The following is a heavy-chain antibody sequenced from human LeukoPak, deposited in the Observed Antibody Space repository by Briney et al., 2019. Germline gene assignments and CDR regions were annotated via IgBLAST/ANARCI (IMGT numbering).Heavy chain of an antibody. J-gene: IGHJ3*01. CDR1: GFTFSNYR. V-gene: IGHV3-48*01. D-gene: IGHD7-27*01. Sequence: PGGSLRLSCAASGFTFSNYRMNWVRQAPGKGPEWVSDIGSSSSTIYYADSVKGRFTISRDNAKNSLYLQMNSLRVEDTAVYYCARAPPSLGDAFDVWGQGTMVTVSS. CDR3: ARAPPSLGDAFDV. CDR2: IGSSSSTI.